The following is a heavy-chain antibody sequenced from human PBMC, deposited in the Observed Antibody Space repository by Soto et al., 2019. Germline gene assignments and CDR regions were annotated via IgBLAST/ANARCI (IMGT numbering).Heavy chain of an antibody. CDR3: AXDPRYCSGDRCYNWFDP. Sequence: ASVKVSCKASGYTFTNYGINWVRQAPGQGLEWMGWINPDNGNTKFAQKVQGRVTMTTDASTSTAYMEVRSLRSDDTAVYYCAXDPRYCSGDRCYNWFDPWGQGTLVTVSS. CDR2: INPDNGNT. CDR1: GYTFTNYG. V-gene: IGHV1-18*01. D-gene: IGHD2-15*01. J-gene: IGHJ5*02.